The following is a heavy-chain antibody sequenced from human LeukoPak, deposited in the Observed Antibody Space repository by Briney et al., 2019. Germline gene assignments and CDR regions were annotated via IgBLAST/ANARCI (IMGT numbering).Heavy chain of an antibody. Sequence: GGSLRLSCAASGFTFSSYSMNWVRQAPGKGLEWVSGISWNSGSLGYADSVKGRFTISRDNAKNSLYLQMNSLRAEDTAFYYCAKDTGYYYDSSGLFDIWGQGTMVTVSS. CDR2: ISWNSGSL. D-gene: IGHD3-22*01. J-gene: IGHJ3*02. CDR1: GFTFSSYS. CDR3: AKDTGYYYDSSGLFDI. V-gene: IGHV3-9*01.